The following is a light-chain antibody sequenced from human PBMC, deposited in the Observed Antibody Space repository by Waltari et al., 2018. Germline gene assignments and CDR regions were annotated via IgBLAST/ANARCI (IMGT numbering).Light chain of an antibody. CDR2: KAS. CDR3: QQYLTTWT. CDR1: QGVDTW. J-gene: IGKJ1*01. Sequence: DIQMTQSPSTLSASVGDRVTITCRASQGVDTWLAWYQQKPGRAPKLLLYKASTLQSGVPSRFSGTGSGTEFTLTISGLQPDVFGTYYCQQYLTTWTFGQGTKVEIK. V-gene: IGKV1-5*03.